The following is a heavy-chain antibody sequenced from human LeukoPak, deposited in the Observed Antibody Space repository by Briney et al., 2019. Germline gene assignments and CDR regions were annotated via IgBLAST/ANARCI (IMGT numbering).Heavy chain of an antibody. CDR1: GYTFTGYY. CDR3: ARWTRPNYYGSGSYYNGFDP. Sequence: ASVKVSCKASGYTFTGYYMHWVRQAPGQGLEWMGWINPNSGGTNYAQKFQGRVTMTRDTSISTAYMELSRLRSDDTAVYYCARWTRPNYYGSGSYYNGFDPWGQGTLVTVSS. V-gene: IGHV1-2*02. D-gene: IGHD3-10*01. CDR2: INPNSGGT. J-gene: IGHJ5*02.